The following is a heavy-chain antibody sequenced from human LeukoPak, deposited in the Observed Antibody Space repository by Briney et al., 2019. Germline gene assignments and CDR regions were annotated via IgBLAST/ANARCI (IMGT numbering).Heavy chain of an antibody. Sequence: SETLSLTCTVSGGSISSYYWSWIRQPPGKGMEWIGYIHYSGSTDYNPSLKSRVTISVDTSKNQFSLKLSSVTAADTAVYYCARTGYSSSWYYFDFWGQGTLVTVSS. D-gene: IGHD6-13*01. CDR2: IHYSGST. J-gene: IGHJ4*02. V-gene: IGHV4-59*12. CDR1: GGSISSYY. CDR3: ARTGYSSSWYYFDF.